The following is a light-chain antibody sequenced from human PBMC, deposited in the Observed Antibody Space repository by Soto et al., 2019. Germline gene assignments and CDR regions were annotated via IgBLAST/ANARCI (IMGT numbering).Light chain of an antibody. Sequence: EIVMTQSLATLSASPGERATLSCRASQSVSSSSLAWYQQKRGQAPRLLIHDASSRATGIPDRFSGSGSGTDFTLTISRLEPEDFAVYYCQQYGGSPRTFGQGTKVDIK. CDR2: DAS. J-gene: IGKJ1*01. CDR3: QQYGGSPRT. CDR1: QSVSSSS. V-gene: IGKV3-20*01.